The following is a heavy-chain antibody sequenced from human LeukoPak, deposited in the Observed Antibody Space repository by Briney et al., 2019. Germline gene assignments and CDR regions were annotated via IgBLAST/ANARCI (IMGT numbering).Heavy chain of an antibody. CDR3: ARHDFGSSWTSLMKFDP. J-gene: IGHJ5*02. CDR2: INHSGST. CDR1: GGSFSGYY. D-gene: IGHD6-13*01. V-gene: IGHV4-34*01. Sequence: PSETLSPTCAVYGGSFSGYYWSWIRQPPGKGLEWIGEINHSGSTNYNPSLKSRVTISVDTSKNQFSLKLSSVTAADTAVYYCARHDFGSSWTSLMKFDPWGQGTLVTVSS.